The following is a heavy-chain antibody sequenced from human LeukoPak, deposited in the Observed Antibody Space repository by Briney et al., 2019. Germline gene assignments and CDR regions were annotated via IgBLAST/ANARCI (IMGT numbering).Heavy chain of an antibody. V-gene: IGHV1-69*05. CDR2: IIPILGTA. CDR1: GGTFSSYA. J-gene: IGHJ6*03. Sequence: ASVKVSCKASGGTFSSYAISWVRQAPGQGLEWMGGIIPILGTANYAQKFQGRVTITTDESTSTAYMELSSLRSEDTAVCYCARGGGFDFWADYYYYMDVWGKGTTVTVSS. D-gene: IGHD3/OR15-3a*01. CDR3: ARGGGFDFWADYYYYMDV.